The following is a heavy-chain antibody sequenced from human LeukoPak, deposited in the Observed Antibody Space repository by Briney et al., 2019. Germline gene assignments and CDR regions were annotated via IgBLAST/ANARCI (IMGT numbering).Heavy chain of an antibody. V-gene: IGHV4-4*02. D-gene: IGHD6-13*01. CDR3: ARGRGEGQQLWRTTRGMDV. J-gene: IGHJ6*02. CDR1: GGSISSSNW. CDR2: IYHSGST. Sequence: KPSGTLSLTCAVSGGSISSSNWWSWVRQPPGKGLEWIGEIYHSGSTNYNPSLKSRVTISVDKSKNQFSLKLSSVTAADTAVYYCARGRGEGQQLWRTTRGMDVWGQGTTVTVSS.